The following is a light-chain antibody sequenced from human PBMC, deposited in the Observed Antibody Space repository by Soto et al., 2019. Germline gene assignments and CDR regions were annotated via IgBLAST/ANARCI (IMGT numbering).Light chain of an antibody. CDR1: QSVASNY. CDR3: QQYGGSPRVT. CDR2: GAS. J-gene: IGKJ4*01. Sequence: EIVLTQSPGTLSLSPGEIATLSCRASQSVASNYLAWYQQKAGQAPRLLIYGASSRATGIPDRFSGSGSGTDFTLTISRLEAEDFAVYYCQQYGGSPRVTFGGGTKVEIK. V-gene: IGKV3-20*01.